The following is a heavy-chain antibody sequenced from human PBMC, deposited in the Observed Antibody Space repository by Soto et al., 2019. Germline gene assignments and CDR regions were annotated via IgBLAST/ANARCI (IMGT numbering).Heavy chain of an antibody. CDR2: ISYGGSNE. CDR1: GFTFSSCA. D-gene: IGHD1-20*01. V-gene: IGHV3-30*18. J-gene: IGHJ4*02. Sequence: QIQLVESGGGVVQSERSLRLSCAASGFTFSSCAMQWVRQAPGKGLEWVAVISYGGSNEYYADSVKGRFTISRDNSKNTLYLQMNSLRVEDTAVYYCAKGIRSTWLFDYWGQGTLVTVSS. CDR3: AKGIRSTWLFDY.